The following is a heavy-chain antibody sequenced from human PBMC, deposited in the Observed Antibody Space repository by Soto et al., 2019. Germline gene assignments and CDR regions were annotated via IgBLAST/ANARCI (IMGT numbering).Heavy chain of an antibody. D-gene: IGHD6-13*01. Sequence: ASVKVSCKASGYTFTGYYMHWVRQAPGQGLEWMGWINPNSGGTNYAQKFQGRVTMTRDTSISTAYMELSRLRSDDTAVYYCARSLAAAASNYYYYGMDVWGQGTTVTVSS. CDR1: GYTFTGYY. J-gene: IGHJ6*02. V-gene: IGHV1-2*02. CDR3: ARSLAAAASNYYYYGMDV. CDR2: INPNSGGT.